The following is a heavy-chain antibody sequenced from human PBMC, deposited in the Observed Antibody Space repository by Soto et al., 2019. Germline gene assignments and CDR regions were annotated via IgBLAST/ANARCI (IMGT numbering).Heavy chain of an antibody. Sequence: SETLSFTRVVSGFSISSGYYWHWLRQPPGKGREWIGSIYQSGSSYYNPSLKRRVTISVDTPKNQFHLMLSSVTAADAALYYCARDVGVATTGSPSPFDYWGQGTVVLVTVSS. V-gene: IGHV4-38-2*02. D-gene: IGHD2-15*01. CDR2: IYQSGSS. CDR3: ARDVGVATTGSPSPFDY. CDR1: GFSISSGYY. J-gene: IGHJ4*02.